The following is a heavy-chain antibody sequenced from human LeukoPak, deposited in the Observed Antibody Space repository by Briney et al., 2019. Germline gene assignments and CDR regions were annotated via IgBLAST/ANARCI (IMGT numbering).Heavy chain of an antibody. CDR3: AKTGNPPTGDY. J-gene: IGHJ4*02. Sequence: GGSLRLSCAASGFTLSTYTINWVRQAPGKGLEWVSSISSSTSYIYYADSVKGRFTISRDNAKNTLYLQMNSLRAEDTAVYYCAKTGNPPTGDYWGQGTLVTVSS. V-gene: IGHV3-21*04. CDR2: ISSSTSYI. D-gene: IGHD1-1*01. CDR1: GFTLSTYT.